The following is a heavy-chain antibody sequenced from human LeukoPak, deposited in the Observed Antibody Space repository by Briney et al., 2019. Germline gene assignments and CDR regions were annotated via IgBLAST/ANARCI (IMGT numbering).Heavy chain of an antibody. J-gene: IGHJ4*02. V-gene: IGHV5-51*01. CDR1: GYTFSSYW. D-gene: IGHD3-3*01. CDR3: ARQNDFRLDY. CDR2: IHPGDSDT. Sequence: GESLRISCKGSGYTFSSYWIGWVRQMPGKGLEWMGIIHPGDSDTRYSPSLQGQVTISVDTSIGTAYLQWSSLKASDTAIYYCARQNDFRLDYWGQGTLVTVSS.